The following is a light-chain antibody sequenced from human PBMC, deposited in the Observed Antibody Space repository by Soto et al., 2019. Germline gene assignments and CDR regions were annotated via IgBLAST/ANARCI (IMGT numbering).Light chain of an antibody. Sequence: QSVLTQPRSVSGSPGQSVTISCTGTSSDVGGYNYVSWYQQHPGKAPKLMIYDVSKWPSGVPDRFSGSKSGNTASLTISGLQAEDEADYYCCSYAGSYKVVFGGGTQLTVL. J-gene: IGLJ2*01. V-gene: IGLV2-11*01. CDR1: SSDVGGYNY. CDR3: CSYAGSYKVV. CDR2: DVS.